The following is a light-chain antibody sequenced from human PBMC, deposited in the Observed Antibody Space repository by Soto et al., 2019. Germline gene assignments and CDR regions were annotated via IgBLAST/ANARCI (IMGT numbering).Light chain of an antibody. CDR3: QQYNNWPLT. J-gene: IGKJ4*01. V-gene: IGKV3-15*01. CDR1: QSVSSN. Sequence: EIVMTQSPATVSVSPGERATLSCRASQSVSSNFAWYQQKPGQAPRLLIFDASTRATGIPARFGGSGSGTEFTLTISSLQSEDFAVYYCQQYNNWPLTFGGGTKVDI. CDR2: DAS.